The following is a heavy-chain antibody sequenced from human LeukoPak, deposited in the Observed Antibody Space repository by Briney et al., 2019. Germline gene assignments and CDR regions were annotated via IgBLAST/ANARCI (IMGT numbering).Heavy chain of an antibody. V-gene: IGHV4-59*01. CDR3: ARGQGYGLLNALDY. CDR2: IYFSGTA. D-gene: IGHD5-18*01. CDR1: DGSITNYY. Sequence: SETLSLTCTVSDGSITNYYWTWSRQPPGKGLEWIGYIYFSGTANYNPSLKSRVTMSVDTSKNQFSLKLNSVTAADTAVYYCARGQGYGLLNALDYWGQGTLVTVSS. J-gene: IGHJ4*02.